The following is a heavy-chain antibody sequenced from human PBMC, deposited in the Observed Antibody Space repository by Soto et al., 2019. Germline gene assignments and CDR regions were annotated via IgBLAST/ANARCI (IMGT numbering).Heavy chain of an antibody. V-gene: IGHV4-4*07. J-gene: IGHJ4*02. CDR1: SDSISGLY. CDR3: ARASQCKSYFDCFAWLDY. D-gene: IGHD3-9*01. CDR2: IYSSGET. Sequence: QVQLQESGPGLVRPSETLSLTCPVSSDSISGLYWPWFRQPAGKGLGWIGRIYSSGETNYNPSLTGRVIMSLDTSKNQFSLKLTSVTAADTAVYYCARASQCKSYFDCFAWLDYWGQGTLVTVSS.